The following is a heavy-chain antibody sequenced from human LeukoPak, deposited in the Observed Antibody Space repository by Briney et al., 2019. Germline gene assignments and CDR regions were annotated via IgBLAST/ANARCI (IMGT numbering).Heavy chain of an antibody. CDR1: GFTFSSYG. V-gene: IGHV3-30*02. CDR2: IRYDGNNK. CDR3: AKDNPLDY. D-gene: IGHD1-14*01. Sequence: GGSLRLSCGASGFTFSSYGMLWVRQAPGKGLEWVAFIRYDGNNKLYADSVKGRFTISRDNSKNTLYLHINSLRAEDTAVYYCAKDNPLDYWGQGTLVIVSS. J-gene: IGHJ4*02.